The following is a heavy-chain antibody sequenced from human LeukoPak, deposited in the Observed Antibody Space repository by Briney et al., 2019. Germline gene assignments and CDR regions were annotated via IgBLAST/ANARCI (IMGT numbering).Heavy chain of an antibody. V-gene: IGHV3-53*01. CDR2: IYSGGST. Sequence: GGSLRLSCAASGFTVSSNYMSWVRQAPGKGLEWVSVIYSGGSTYYADSVKGRFTISRDNSKNTLYLQMNSLRAEDTAVYYCAKGSLSYDFWSGYYLDYWGQGTLVTVSS. CDR1: GFTVSSNY. CDR3: AKGSLSYDFWSGYYLDY. D-gene: IGHD3-3*01. J-gene: IGHJ4*02.